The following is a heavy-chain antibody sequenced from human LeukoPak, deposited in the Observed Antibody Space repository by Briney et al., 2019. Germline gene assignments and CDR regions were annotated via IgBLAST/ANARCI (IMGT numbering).Heavy chain of an antibody. CDR2: IYYSGST. CDR1: GGSISSGGYY. V-gene: IGHV4-61*08. J-gene: IGHJ6*02. Sequence: SQTLSLTCTVSGGSISSGGYYWSWIRQPPGKGLEWIGYIYYSGSTNYNPSLKTRVTISVDTSKNQFSLKLSSVTAADTAVYYCARRHYYFYGMDVWGRGTTVTVSS. CDR3: ARRHYYFYGMDV.